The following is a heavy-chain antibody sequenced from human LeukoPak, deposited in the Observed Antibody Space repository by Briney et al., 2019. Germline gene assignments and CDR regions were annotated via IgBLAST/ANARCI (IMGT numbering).Heavy chain of an antibody. CDR3: ARVRYRLAETYIDY. J-gene: IGHJ4*02. V-gene: IGHV1-18*01. CDR1: GYTFTSYG. D-gene: IGHD3-16*01. CDR2: ISAYNGNT. Sequence: ASVKVSCKASGYTFTSYGISWVRQAPGQGLEWMGWISAYNGNTNYAQKLQGRVTMTTDTSTSTAYMELRSLRSDDTAVYYCARVRYRLAETYIDYWGQGTQVTVSS.